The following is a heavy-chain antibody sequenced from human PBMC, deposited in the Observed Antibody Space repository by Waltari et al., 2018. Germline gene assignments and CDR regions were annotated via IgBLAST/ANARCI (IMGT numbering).Heavy chain of an antibody. D-gene: IGHD3-22*01. CDR2: IIPELGTT. CDR1: GGTFSSSG. J-gene: IGHJ6*02. V-gene: IGHV1-69*06. CDR3: TGGYYESSGFSFSYTYNMDV. Sequence: QVQVVQSGAEVKKPGSSVRVSCKASGGTFSSSGISWVRQAPGQGLEWMGGIIPELGTTTYPQEFQGRVTITADKSTSTAYMELSSLRSADTAVYYCTGGYYESSGFSFSYTYNMDVWGQGTTVTVSS.